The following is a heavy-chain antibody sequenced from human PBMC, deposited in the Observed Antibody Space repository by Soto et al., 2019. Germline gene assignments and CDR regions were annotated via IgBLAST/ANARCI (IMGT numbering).Heavy chain of an antibody. Sequence: SETLSLTCTVSGGSISSYYWSWIRQPPGKGLEWIGYIYYSGSTNYNPSLKSRVTISVDTSKNQFSLKLSSVTAADTAVYYCAKGTTVTALDYWGQGTLVTVSS. CDR2: IYYSGST. D-gene: IGHD4-17*01. V-gene: IGHV4-59*01. CDR3: AKGTTVTALDY. J-gene: IGHJ4*02. CDR1: GGSISSYY.